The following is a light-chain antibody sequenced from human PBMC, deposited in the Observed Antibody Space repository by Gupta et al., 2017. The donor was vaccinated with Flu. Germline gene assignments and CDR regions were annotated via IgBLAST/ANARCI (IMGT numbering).Light chain of an antibody. Sequence: VTISCSGSSTNIGSNPVDWYQQVPGTAPNLLIYGNSQRPSGVPDRFSGSRSGTSASLAISGLQSEDEADYYCAAWDDSLNGHYVFGTGTQVTVL. CDR1: STNIGSNP. CDR2: GNS. CDR3: AAWDDSLNGHYV. J-gene: IGLJ1*01. V-gene: IGLV1-44*01.